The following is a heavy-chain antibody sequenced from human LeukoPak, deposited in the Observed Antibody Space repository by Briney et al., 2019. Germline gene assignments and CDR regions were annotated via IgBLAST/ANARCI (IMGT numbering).Heavy chain of an antibody. Sequence: PGGSLRLSCAASGFTFSSYSMNWVRQAPGKGLEWVSYISSGGNTIYYADSVKGRFTISRDNAKNSLYLQMSSLRAEDTAVYYCAREGTAMVSFDYWGQGTLVTVSS. J-gene: IGHJ4*02. CDR2: ISSGGNTI. V-gene: IGHV3-48*04. D-gene: IGHD5-18*01. CDR1: GFTFSSYS. CDR3: AREGTAMVSFDY.